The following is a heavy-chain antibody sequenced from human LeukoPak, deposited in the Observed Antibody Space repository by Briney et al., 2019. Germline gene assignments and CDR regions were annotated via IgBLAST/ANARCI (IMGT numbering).Heavy chain of an antibody. J-gene: IGHJ4*02. D-gene: IGHD3-9*01. CDR2: IYPGDSDT. Sequence: GESLQISCKGSGYRFTSYWIGWVRQMPGKGLEWMGIIYPGDSDTRYSPSFQGQVTISVDRSISTAYLQWSSLKASDTAIYYCARLNDILTGPFDYWGQGTLVTVSS. CDR1: GYRFTSYW. V-gene: IGHV5-51*01. CDR3: ARLNDILTGPFDY.